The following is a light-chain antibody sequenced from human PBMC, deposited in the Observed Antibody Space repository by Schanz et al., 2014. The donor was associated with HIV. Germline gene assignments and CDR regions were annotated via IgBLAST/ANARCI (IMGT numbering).Light chain of an antibody. CDR2: DVA. CDR3: RSYAGTKNLWV. J-gene: IGLJ3*02. Sequence: QSALTQPASVSGSPGQSISISCTGTSGDVGGYDYVSWYQQHQGKAPKLMIYDVAKRPSGISNRFSGSKSGNTASLTIFGLQADDEDDYYCRSYAGTKNLWVFGGGTKLTVL. CDR1: SGDVGGYDY. V-gene: IGLV2-14*01.